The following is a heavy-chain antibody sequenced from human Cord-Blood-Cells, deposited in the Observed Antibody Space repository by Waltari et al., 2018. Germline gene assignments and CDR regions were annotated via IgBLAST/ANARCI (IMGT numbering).Heavy chain of an antibody. D-gene: IGHD1-26*01. J-gene: IGHJ3*02. CDR3: ALGALGIKAFDI. Sequence: QVQLVQSGAEVKKPGASVKVSCKASGYTFTSYDLNWVRQATGQGLEWMGWMNPNSGNTGYAQKFQCRVTITRNTSISTAYMELSSLRSEDTAVYYCALGALGIKAFDIWGQGTMVTVSS. V-gene: IGHV1-8*03. CDR1: GYTFTSYD. CDR2: MNPNSGNT.